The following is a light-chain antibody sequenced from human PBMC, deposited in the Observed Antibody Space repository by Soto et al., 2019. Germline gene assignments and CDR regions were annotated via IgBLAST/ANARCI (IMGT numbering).Light chain of an antibody. Sequence: DIQVTQCPPTLSASVGDRVTITCRASQTISTWMAWYQQKPGKATKLLVDDASTLQSGVSSRFSGSGSGTDFALIISGLQPDDSATYYCQQYTNTNNTWIFGPGTKVEIK. CDR3: QQYTNTNNTWI. CDR1: QTISTW. V-gene: IGKV1-5*01. J-gene: IGKJ2*01. CDR2: DAS.